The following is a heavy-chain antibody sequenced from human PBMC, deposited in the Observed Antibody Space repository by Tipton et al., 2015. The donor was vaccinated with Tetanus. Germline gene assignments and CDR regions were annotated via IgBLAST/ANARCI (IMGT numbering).Heavy chain of an antibody. V-gene: IGHV4-39*02. Sequence: LRLSCTVSSGSISNSDYSWGWIRQPPGRGLEWIGSVDYSGSTYYNPSLRSRVAISVDTSKNHFSLKLSSVTAADTAVYYCARLSIAATGTYGLTFYYGMDVWGPGTTVTVSS. CDR1: SGSISNSDYS. D-gene: IGHD6-13*01. CDR2: VDYSGST. CDR3: ARLSIAATGTYGLTFYYGMDV. J-gene: IGHJ6*02.